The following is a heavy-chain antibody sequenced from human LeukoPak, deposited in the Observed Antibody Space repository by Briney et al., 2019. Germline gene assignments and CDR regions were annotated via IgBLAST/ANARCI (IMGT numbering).Heavy chain of an antibody. D-gene: IGHD4/OR15-4a*01. CDR2: ISYDGSNK. CDR1: GFTFSSYA. Sequence: GRSLRLSCAASGFTFSSYAMHWVRQAPGKGLEWVAVISYDGSNKYYADSVKGRFTISRDNSKNTLYLQMNSLRAEDTAVYYCARDMVNAGFWYYYGMDVWGQGTTVTVSS. CDR3: ARDMVNAGFWYYYGMDV. J-gene: IGHJ6*02. V-gene: IGHV3-30-3*01.